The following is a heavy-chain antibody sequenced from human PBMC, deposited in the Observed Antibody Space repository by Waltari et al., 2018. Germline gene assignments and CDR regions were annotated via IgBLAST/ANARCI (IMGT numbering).Heavy chain of an antibody. CDR3: ARVGWQQLVRGWFDP. J-gene: IGHJ5*02. Sequence: QVQLQESGPGLVKPSETLSLTCAVSGYSISSGYYWGWIRQPPGKGLEWIGSIYHSGSTYDNPSLKSRVTISVDTSKNQFALKLSSVTAADTAVYYCARVGWQQLVRGWFDPWGQGTLVTVSS. CDR1: GYSISSGYY. V-gene: IGHV4-38-2*01. D-gene: IGHD6-13*01. CDR2: IYHSGST.